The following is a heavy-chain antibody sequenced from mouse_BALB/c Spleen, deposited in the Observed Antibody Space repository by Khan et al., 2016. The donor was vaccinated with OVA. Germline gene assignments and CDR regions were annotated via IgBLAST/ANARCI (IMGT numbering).Heavy chain of an antibody. V-gene: IGHV3-2*02. J-gene: IGHJ2*01. CDR3: ARGKYYGYYFDY. CDR2: ISYSGVT. Sequence: EVQLVESGPGLVKPSQSLSLTCTVTGYSITSGYAWNWLRQFPGNKLEWMGYISYSGVTSYTPSLKSRISITRDTSKNQFFLQLNSVTTEDTATYYGARGKYYGYYFDYWGQGTTLTVSS. D-gene: IGHD1-1*01. CDR1: GYSITSGYA.